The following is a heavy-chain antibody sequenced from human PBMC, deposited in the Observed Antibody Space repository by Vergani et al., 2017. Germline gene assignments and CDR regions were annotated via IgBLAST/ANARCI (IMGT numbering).Heavy chain of an antibody. V-gene: IGHV3-30-3*01. CDR1: GFTFSSYA. J-gene: IGHJ3*02. CDR3: AKDGGMVRGVMVAFDI. CDR2: ISYDGSNK. Sequence: VQLLESGGGVVQPGRSLRLSCAASGFTFSSYAMHWVRQAPGKGLEWVAVISYDGSNKYYADSVKGRFTISRDNSKNTLYLQMNSLRGEDTALYYCAKDGGMVRGVMVAFDIWGQGTMVTVSS. D-gene: IGHD3-10*01.